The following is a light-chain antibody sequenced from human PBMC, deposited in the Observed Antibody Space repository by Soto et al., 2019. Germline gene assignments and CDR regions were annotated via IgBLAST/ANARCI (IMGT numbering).Light chain of an antibody. CDR2: KAS. CDR3: QQYHTYPIT. J-gene: IGKJ5*01. Sequence: DSQSAESGSSVAPGGRGIVTITCLASQSISSWLAWYQQKPGKAPKLLIYKASSLESGVPSRFSGSGSGTEFTLTLRSLQPDDSATPYCQQYHTYPITFGQGTRLEIK. V-gene: IGKV1-5*03. CDR1: QSISSW.